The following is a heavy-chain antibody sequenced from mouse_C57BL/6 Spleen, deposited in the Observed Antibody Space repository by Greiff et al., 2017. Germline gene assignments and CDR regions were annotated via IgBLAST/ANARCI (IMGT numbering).Heavy chain of an antibody. Sequence: EVKLLESGGGLVKPGGSLKLSCAASGFTFSDYGMHWVRQAPEKGLEWVAYISSGSSTIYYADTVKGRFTISRDNAKNTLFLQMTSLRSEDTAMYYCASTLFDYWGQGTTLTVSS. CDR1: GFTFSDYG. V-gene: IGHV5-17*01. J-gene: IGHJ2*01. CDR3: ASTLFDY. CDR2: ISSGSSTI.